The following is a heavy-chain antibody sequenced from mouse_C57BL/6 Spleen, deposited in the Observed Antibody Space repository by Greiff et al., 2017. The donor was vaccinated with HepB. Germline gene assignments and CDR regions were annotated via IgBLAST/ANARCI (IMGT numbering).Heavy chain of an antibody. V-gene: IGHV1-55*01. D-gene: IGHD2-4*01. CDR1: GYTFTSYW. CDR3: ARKDYDVSYWYFDV. Sequence: VQLQQSGAELVKPGASVKMSCKASGYTFTSYWITWVKQRPGQGLEWIGDIYPGSGSTNYNEKFKSKATLTVDTSSSTAYMQLSSLTSEDSAVYYCARKDYDVSYWYFDVWGTGTTVTVSS. J-gene: IGHJ1*03. CDR2: IYPGSGST.